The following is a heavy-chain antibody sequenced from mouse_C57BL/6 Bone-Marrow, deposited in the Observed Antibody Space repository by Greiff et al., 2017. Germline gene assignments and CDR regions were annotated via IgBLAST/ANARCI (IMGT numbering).Heavy chain of an antibody. J-gene: IGHJ1*03. Sequence: VQLQESGPGLVQPSQSLSITCTVSGFSLTSYGVHWVRQSPGKGLEWLGVIWSGGSTDYNAAFISRLSISKDNSKSQVFFKMNSLQADDTAIYYCASLYGWYFDVWGTGTAVTVSS. CDR3: ASLYGWYFDV. D-gene: IGHD1-1*01. V-gene: IGHV2-2*01. CDR2: IWSGGST. CDR1: GFSLTSYG.